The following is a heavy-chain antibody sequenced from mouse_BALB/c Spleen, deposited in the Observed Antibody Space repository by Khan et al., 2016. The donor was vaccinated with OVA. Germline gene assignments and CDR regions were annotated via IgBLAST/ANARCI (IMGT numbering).Heavy chain of an antibody. V-gene: IGHV5-9-3*01. CDR1: GFSFSSYA. CDR2: ISSGGSYT. D-gene: IGHD4-1*01. J-gene: IGHJ4*01. Sequence: EVQLVESGGGLVKPGGSLKLSCAASGFSFSSYAMSWVRQTPEKRLDWVATISSGGSYTYYPDSVKGRFTISRDNAKNTLYLQMSSLRSEDTAMFYCARHEDWEGCFGVDYWGQGTSVTVSA. CDR3: ARHEDWEGCFGVDY.